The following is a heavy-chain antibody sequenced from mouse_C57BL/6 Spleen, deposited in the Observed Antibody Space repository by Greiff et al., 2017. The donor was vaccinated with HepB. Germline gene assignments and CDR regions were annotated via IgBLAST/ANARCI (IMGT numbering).Heavy chain of an antibody. J-gene: IGHJ4*01. CDR1: GYTFTDYE. CDR2: IDPETGGT. CDR3: TRNYGSSYGYYAMDY. Sequence: VKLMESGAELVRPGASVTLSCKASGYTFTDYEMHWVKQTPVHGLEWIGAIDPETGGTAYNQKFKGKAILTADKSSSTAYMELRSLTSEDSAVYYCTRNYGSSYGYYAMDYWGQGTSVTVSS. D-gene: IGHD1-1*01. V-gene: IGHV1-15*01.